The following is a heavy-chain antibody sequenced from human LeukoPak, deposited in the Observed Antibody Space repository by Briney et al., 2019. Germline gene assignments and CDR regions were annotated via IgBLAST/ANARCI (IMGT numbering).Heavy chain of an antibody. J-gene: IGHJ4*02. D-gene: IGHD6-19*01. CDR1: GGSISSYY. CDR3: ARKGSSGWIFDY. V-gene: IGHV4-59*08. Sequence: SETLSLTCTVSGGSISSYYWSWIRQPPGQGLEWIGYIYYSGSTNYNPSLKTRVTISVDTSKNQFSLKLSSVTAADTAVYYCARKGSSGWIFDYWGQGTLVTVSS. CDR2: IYYSGST.